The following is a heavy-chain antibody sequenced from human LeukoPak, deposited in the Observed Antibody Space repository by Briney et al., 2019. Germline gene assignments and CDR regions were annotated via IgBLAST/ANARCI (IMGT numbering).Heavy chain of an antibody. D-gene: IGHD3-22*01. V-gene: IGHV3-21*01. CDR3: ARMVFNYYDSSGYHGYFDY. CDR2: ISSSSSYI. Sequence: GGSLRLSCAASGFTVSSNYMSWVRQAPGKGLEWVSSISSSSSYIYYADSVKGRFTISRDNAKNSLYLQMNSLRAEDTAVYYCARMVFNYYDSSGYHGYFDYWGQGTLVTVSS. CDR1: GFTVSSNY. J-gene: IGHJ4*02.